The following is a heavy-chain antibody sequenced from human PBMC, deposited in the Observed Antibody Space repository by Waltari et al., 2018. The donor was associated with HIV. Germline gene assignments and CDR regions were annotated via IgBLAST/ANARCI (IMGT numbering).Heavy chain of an antibody. V-gene: IGHV3-43*01. J-gene: IGHJ4*02. CDR2: VTWDGGRS. CDR1: GFTFDDYN. D-gene: IGHD3-22*01. CDR3: VKEGLWRDLLYESDTYSYFDS. Sequence: EVQLVESGGSVVQPGGSLRLSCAASGFTFDDYNMHWVRQAPGRGLEWVSLVTWDGGRSYHTDSVKGRVTISRDNSKNSLYLQMNSLRPGDSALYYCVKEGLWRDLLYESDTYSYFDSWGQGTLVTVSS.